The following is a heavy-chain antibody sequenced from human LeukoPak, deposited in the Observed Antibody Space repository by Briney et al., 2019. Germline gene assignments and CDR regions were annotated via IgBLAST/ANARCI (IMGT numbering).Heavy chain of an antibody. D-gene: IGHD3-10*01. CDR2: INHSGST. CDR1: GGSFSGYY. J-gene: IGHJ6*02. V-gene: IGHV4-34*01. Sequence: SETLSLTCAVYGGSFSGYYWSWIRQPPGKGLEWIGEINHSGSTNYNPSLKSRVTISVDTSKNQFSLKLSSVTAADTAVYYCARGKDGLYYYGSGTNTPRYYYGMDVWGQGTLVTVSS. CDR3: ARGKDGLYYYGSGTNTPRYYYGMDV.